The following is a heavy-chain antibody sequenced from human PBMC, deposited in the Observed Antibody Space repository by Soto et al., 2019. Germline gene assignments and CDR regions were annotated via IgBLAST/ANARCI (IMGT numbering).Heavy chain of an antibody. CDR3: TTFSITLVGAPR. D-gene: IGHD1-20*01. CDR2: IKSKADGGTT. J-gene: IGHJ4*02. V-gene: IGHV3-15*07. Sequence: EVQLLESGGGLVKPGGSLSLSCAASGFTFSNAWMNWVRQAPGKGLEWVGLIKSKADGGTTDYAAPVRGRFTISTDDSTNTLYLQMNRPKTDDTAVYYFTTFSITLVGAPRWGQGTLVTVSS. CDR1: GFTFSNAW.